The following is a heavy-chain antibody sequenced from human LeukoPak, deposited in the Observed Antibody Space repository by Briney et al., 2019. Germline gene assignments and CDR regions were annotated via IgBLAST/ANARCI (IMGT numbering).Heavy chain of an antibody. J-gene: IGHJ4*02. CDR3: ARGAPCDC. V-gene: IGHV3-48*03. Sequence: GGSLRLSCAASGFTFRSYWMSWVRQAPGKGLEWVSYISDSGTTIYYADSAKGRFTISRDNAKNSLYLQMKSLRAEDTAVYYCARGAPCDCRGQGTLVTVSS. CDR1: GFTFRSYW. CDR2: ISDSGTTI.